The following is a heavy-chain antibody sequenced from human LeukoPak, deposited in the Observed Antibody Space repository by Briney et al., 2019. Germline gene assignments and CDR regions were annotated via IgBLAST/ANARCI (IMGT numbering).Heavy chain of an antibody. Sequence: ASVKVSCKASGYTFTSYGISWVRQAPGQGLEWMGWISAYNGNTNYAQMLQGRVTMTTDTSTSTAYMELRSLRSDDTAVYYCARDGRHYYDSSGYYSVWFDPWGQGTPVTVSS. CDR1: GYTFTSYG. V-gene: IGHV1-18*01. CDR2: ISAYNGNT. D-gene: IGHD3-22*01. J-gene: IGHJ5*02. CDR3: ARDGRHYYDSSGYYSVWFDP.